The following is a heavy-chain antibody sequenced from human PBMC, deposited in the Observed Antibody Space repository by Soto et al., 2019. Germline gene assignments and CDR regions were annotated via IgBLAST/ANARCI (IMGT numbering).Heavy chain of an antibody. Sequence: ESGGGLVQPGGSLRLTCAASGFTVSIYSMNWVRQAPGKGLEWVSYIMPGSSHIFDADSVKGRFTISRDNAKNSLYLQMNSLRSEDTAVYYCAIEKVAATSVHVFDIWGQGTMVTVSS. V-gene: IGHV3-48*01. D-gene: IGHD1-26*01. CDR1: GFTVSIYS. J-gene: IGHJ3*02. CDR3: AIEKVAATSVHVFDI. CDR2: IMPGSSHI.